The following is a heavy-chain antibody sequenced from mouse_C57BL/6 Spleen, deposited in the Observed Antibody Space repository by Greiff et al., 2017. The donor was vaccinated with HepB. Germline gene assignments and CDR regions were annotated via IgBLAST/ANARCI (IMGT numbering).Heavy chain of an antibody. J-gene: IGHJ4*01. D-gene: IGHD4-1*01. V-gene: IGHV5-17*01. Sequence: EVQRVESGGGLVKPGGSLKLSCAASGFTFSDYGMHWVRQAPEKGLEWVAYISSGSSTIYYADTVKGRFTISRDNAKNTLFLQMTSLRSEDTAMYYCARLTGTGDYYAMDYWGQGTSVTVSS. CDR3: ARLTGTGDYYAMDY. CDR1: GFTFSDYG. CDR2: ISSGSSTI.